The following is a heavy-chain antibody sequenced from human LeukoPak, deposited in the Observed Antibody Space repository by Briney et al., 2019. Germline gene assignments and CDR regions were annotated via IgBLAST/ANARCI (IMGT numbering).Heavy chain of an antibody. CDR1: GFTFSSYA. V-gene: IGHV3-30*04. J-gene: IGHJ4*02. Sequence: GGSLRLSCAASGFTFSSYAMHWVRQAPGEGLEWVAVISYDGSNKYYADSVKGRFTISRDNSKNTLYLQMNSLRAEDTAVYYCAKTAVAGSFDYWGQGTLVTVSS. CDR2: ISYDGSNK. D-gene: IGHD6-19*01. CDR3: AKTAVAGSFDY.